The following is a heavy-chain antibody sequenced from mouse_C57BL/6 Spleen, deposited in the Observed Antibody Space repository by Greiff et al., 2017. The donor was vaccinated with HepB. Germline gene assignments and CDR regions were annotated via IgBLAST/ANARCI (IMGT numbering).Heavy chain of an antibody. CDR2: INPNNGGT. CDR1: GYTFTDYY. V-gene: IGHV1-26*01. Sequence: EVQLQQSGPELVKPGASVKISCKASGYTFTDYYMNWVKQSHGKSLEWIGDINPNNGGTSYNQKFKGKATLTVDKSSSTAYMELRSLTSEDSAVYYCARWDGSCDFDYWGQGTTLTVSS. D-gene: IGHD1-1*01. CDR3: ARWDGSCDFDY. J-gene: IGHJ2*01.